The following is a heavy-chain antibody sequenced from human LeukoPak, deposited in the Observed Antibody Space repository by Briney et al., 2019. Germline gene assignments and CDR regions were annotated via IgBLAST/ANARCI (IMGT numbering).Heavy chain of an antibody. CDR3: ARDGGTRLGFDP. CDR1: GGSISSGDD. J-gene: IGHJ5*02. Sequence: QPSETLSLTCTVSGGSISSGDDWTWIRQPPGKGLEWLGEVSPGGSTRYNPSLRSRVTISLDTSRSRFSLRLSSVTAADTGVYYCARDGGTRLGFDPWGQGTLVTVSS. D-gene: IGHD3-16*01. V-gene: IGHV4-34*01. CDR2: VSPGGST.